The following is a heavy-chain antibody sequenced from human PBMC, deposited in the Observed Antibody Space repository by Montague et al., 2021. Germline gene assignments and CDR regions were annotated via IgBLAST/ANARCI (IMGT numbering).Heavy chain of an antibody. Sequence: SLRLSCAASGFPFSNYAMSWVRQAPGKGLQWISGIRGDGGFTYHADSVKGRFTMSRDNSKNTLYLQMNSLRAEDTAIYYCAKAGGDTWEFSHYDRWGLGTLVTVAS. CDR1: GFPFSNYA. CDR2: IRGDGGFT. J-gene: IGHJ5*02. V-gene: IGHV3-23*01. D-gene: IGHD2-21*02. CDR3: AKAGGDTWEFSHYDR.